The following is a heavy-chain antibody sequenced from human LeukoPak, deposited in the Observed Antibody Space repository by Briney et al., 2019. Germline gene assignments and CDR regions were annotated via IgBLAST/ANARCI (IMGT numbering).Heavy chain of an antibody. CDR3: ASLGGPYYFDY. Sequence: GASVKASCKASGGTFSSYAISWVRQAPGQGLEWMGGIIPIFGTSNYAQKFQGRVTITADESTSTAYMELSSLRSEDTAVYYCASLGGPYYFDYWGQGTLVTVSS. D-gene: IGHD3-10*01. V-gene: IGHV1-69*13. CDR1: GGTFSSYA. J-gene: IGHJ4*02. CDR2: IIPIFGTS.